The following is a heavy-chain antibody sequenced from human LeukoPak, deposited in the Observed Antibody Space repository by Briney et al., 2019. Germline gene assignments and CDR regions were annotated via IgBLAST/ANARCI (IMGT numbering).Heavy chain of an antibody. D-gene: IGHD3-10*01. J-gene: IGHJ4*02. CDR1: GYTFTSYY. Sequence: ASVKVSCKASGYTFTSYYMHWVRQAPGQGLEWMGIINPSGGSTSYAQKFQGRVTITRNTSISTAYMELSSLRSEDTAVYYCARGWFGVETFDYWGQGTLVTVSS. CDR2: INPSGGST. CDR3: ARGWFGVETFDY. V-gene: IGHV1-46*01.